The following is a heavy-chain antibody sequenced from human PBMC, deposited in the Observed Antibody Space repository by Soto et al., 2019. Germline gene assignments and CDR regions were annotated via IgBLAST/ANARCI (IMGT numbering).Heavy chain of an antibody. Sequence: ASVKVSCKASGYTFTSYDINWVRQATGQGLEWMGWMNPNSGNTGYAQKFQGRVTMTRNTSISTAYMELSSLRSEDTAVYYSARSLLLWFGELCYYCGRDVRGRGNRV. D-gene: IGHD3-10*01. CDR2: MNPNSGNT. CDR1: GYTFTSYD. V-gene: IGHV1-8*01. CDR3: ARSLLLWFGELCYYCGRDV. J-gene: IGHJ6*01.